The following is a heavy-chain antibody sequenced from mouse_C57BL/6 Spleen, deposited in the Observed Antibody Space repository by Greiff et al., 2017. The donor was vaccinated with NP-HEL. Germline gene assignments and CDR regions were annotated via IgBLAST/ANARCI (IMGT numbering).Heavy chain of an antibody. D-gene: IGHD4-1*01. CDR2: INPNNGGT. CDR3: ARLALTGTDFEY. Sequence: EVQLQQSGPELVKPGASVKIPCKASGYTFTDYNMDWVKQSHGKSLEWIGDINPNNGGTIYNQQFTGKATLTVDKSSSTAYMKLRSLTSEDTADYYCARLALTGTDFEYWGKGTTLTVAS. CDR1: GYTFTDYN. J-gene: IGHJ2*01. V-gene: IGHV1-18*01.